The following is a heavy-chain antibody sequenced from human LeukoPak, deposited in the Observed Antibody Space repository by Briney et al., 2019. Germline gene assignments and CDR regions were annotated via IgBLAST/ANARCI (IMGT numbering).Heavy chain of an antibody. D-gene: IGHD5-18*01. J-gene: IGHJ4*02. Sequence: GESLKISCKGSGYSFTNYWIGWVRQTPGKGLEGMGVINPDDSEIKYSPSLQGQVTISADKSISTAYLQWSSLKASDTAMYYCARLPELDTAMALGLWGQGTLVTVSS. CDR2: INPDDSEI. CDR3: ARLPELDTAMALGL. V-gene: IGHV5-51*01. CDR1: GYSFTNYW.